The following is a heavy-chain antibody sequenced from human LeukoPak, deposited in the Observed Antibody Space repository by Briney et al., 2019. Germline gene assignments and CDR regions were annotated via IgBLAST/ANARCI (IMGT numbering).Heavy chain of an antibody. J-gene: IGHJ5*02. D-gene: IGHD6-13*01. CDR3: ARDSSSWYA. CDR2: INHSGST. Sequence: SETLSLTCAVYGGSFSGYYWSWIRQPPGKGLEWIGEINHSGSTNYNPSLKSRVTISVDTSKNQFSLKLSSVTAADTAVYYCARDSSSWYAWRQGTLVTVSS. V-gene: IGHV4-34*01. CDR1: GGSFSGYY.